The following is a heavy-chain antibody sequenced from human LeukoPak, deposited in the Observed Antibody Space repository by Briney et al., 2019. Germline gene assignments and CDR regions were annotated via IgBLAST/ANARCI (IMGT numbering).Heavy chain of an antibody. CDR2: IYYSGST. J-gene: IGHJ4*02. D-gene: IGHD3-3*01. CDR1: GGSISSGGYY. V-gene: IGHV4-31*03. Sequence: TSETLSLTCTVSGGSISSGGYYWSWIRQHPGKGLEWIGYIYYSGSTYYNPSLKSRVTISVDTSKNQFSLKLSSVTAADTAVYYCAREVYYDFWSGYPDYWGQGTLVTVSS. CDR3: AREVYYDFWSGYPDY.